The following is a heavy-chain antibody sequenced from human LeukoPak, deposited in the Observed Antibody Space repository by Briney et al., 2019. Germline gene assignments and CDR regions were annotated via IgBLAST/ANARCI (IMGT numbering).Heavy chain of an antibody. Sequence: PSETLSLTCTVSGGSISSHYWSWIRLPAGKGLEWIGRIYISGSTNSNPSLKSRVTMPVDTSKNQFSLMLSSVTAADTAVYYCVRGLYDSSTYRAFHIWGQGTMVTVSS. CDR1: GGSISSHY. D-gene: IGHD3-22*01. J-gene: IGHJ3*02. V-gene: IGHV4-4*07. CDR3: VRGLYDSSTYRAFHI. CDR2: IYISGST.